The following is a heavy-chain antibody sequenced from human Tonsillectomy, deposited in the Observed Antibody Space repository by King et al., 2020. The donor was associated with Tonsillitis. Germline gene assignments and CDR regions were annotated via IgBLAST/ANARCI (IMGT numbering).Heavy chain of an antibody. CDR1: GFTVSNNY. J-gene: IGHJ6*02. D-gene: IGHD1-26*01. CDR3: ASGAAYYYYGMDV. CDR2: IYNGGST. V-gene: IGHV3-53*04. Sequence: VQLVESGGGLVQPGGSLRLSCAASGFTVSNNYMSWVRQAPGKGLEWVSVIYNGGSTYYADSVKGRFTISRHNSKNTLYLRMNSLRAEDTAVYYCASGAAYYYYGMDVWGQGTTVTVSS.